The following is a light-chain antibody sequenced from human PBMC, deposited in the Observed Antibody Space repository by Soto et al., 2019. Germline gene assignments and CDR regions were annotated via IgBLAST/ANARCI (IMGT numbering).Light chain of an antibody. J-gene: IGKJ4*01. CDR1: QSLLHSNGYNY. Sequence: DIVMTQSPLSLPVTPGEPASISCRSSQSLLHSNGYNYLDWYLQKPGQSPQLLIYLGSNRASGVPDRFSGSGSGTDFTLKIIRVEAEDVGVYYCMPALQTPSFGGGTKVESK. V-gene: IGKV2-28*01. CDR2: LGS. CDR3: MPALQTPS.